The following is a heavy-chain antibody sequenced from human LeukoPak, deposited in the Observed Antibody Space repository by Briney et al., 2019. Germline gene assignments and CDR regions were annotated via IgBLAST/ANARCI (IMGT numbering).Heavy chain of an antibody. CDR2: IYYSGST. Sequence: PSETLSLTCTVSGGSISSYYWSWIRQPPGKGLEWSGDIYYSGSTNYNPSLKSRVTISVDTSKNQFSLKLSSVTAADTAVYYCARGRAVAGIYHYYYGMDVWGQGTTVTVSS. CDR1: GGSISSYY. V-gene: IGHV4-59*01. J-gene: IGHJ6*02. D-gene: IGHD6-19*01. CDR3: ARGRAVAGIYHYYYGMDV.